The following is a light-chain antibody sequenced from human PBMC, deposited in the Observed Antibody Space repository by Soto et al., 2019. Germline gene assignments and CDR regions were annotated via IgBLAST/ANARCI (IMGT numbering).Light chain of an antibody. J-gene: IGKJ1*01. Sequence: IVLTQPPGTLSLSPGESATLSCRASQTGSNSYLAWYQHKSGQAPRLLIYGVYTRASGIPDRFSGSGSGTEFTLTITRLEPEDSAVYFCQHYGYSQWTLGQGTKVDIK. CDR1: QTGSNSY. CDR2: GVY. V-gene: IGKV3-20*01. CDR3: QHYGYSQWT.